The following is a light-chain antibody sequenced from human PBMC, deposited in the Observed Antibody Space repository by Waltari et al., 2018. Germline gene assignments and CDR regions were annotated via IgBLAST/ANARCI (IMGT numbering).Light chain of an antibody. CDR3: QVWDSDDDYWV. V-gene: IGLV3-21*03. CDR1: NIGSKG. J-gene: IGLJ3*02. Sequence: SYVLTQPPSVSVAPGNTARITCAGTNIGSKGVHWYQQRPGQGPVLGVSEDDARPSGNPGRLSGSRSGDTATLTLGTVEAGDEADYYCQVWDSDDDYWVFGGGTTLTVL. CDR2: EDD.